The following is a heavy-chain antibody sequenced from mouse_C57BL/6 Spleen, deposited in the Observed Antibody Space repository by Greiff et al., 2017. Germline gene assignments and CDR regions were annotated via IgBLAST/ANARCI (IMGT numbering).Heavy chain of an antibody. D-gene: IGHD1-1*01. CDR1: GYTFTSYW. CDR2: IHPNSGST. CDR3: ARVYRSSYWYFDV. V-gene: IGHV1-64*01. J-gene: IGHJ1*03. Sequence: VQLQQPGAELVKPGASVKLSCKASGYTFTSYWMHWVKQRPGQGLEWIGMIHPNSGSTNYNEKFKSKDTLTVDKSSSTAYMQLSSLTSEDSAVYYCARVYRSSYWYFDVWGTGTTVGVSS.